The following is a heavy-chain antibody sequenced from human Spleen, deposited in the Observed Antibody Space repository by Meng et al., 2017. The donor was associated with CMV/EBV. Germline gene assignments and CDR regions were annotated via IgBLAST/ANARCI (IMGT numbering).Heavy chain of an antibody. CDR1: GYSFTTSW. V-gene: IGHV5-51*01. CDR3: ARRMEGLSGFDI. D-gene: IGHD1-1*01. CDR2: IYPGDSDT. J-gene: IGHJ3*02. Sequence: CKGSGYSFTTSWIGWVRQMPGKGLEWMGNIYPGDSDTRYSPSFRGQVSISADKSISAAYLQWNSLKTSDTAMYFCARRMEGLSGFDIWGQGTMVTVSS.